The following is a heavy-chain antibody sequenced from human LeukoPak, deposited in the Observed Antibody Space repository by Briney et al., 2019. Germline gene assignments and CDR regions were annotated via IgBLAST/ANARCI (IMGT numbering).Heavy chain of an antibody. CDR3: ARDTYYYDSSGYPDAFDI. CDR1: GGSISSGDYY. D-gene: IGHD3-22*01. V-gene: IGHV4-30-4*08. CDR2: IYYSGSA. Sequence: SQTLSLTCTVSGGSISSGDYYWSWSRQPPGKGLEWIGYIYYSGSAYYNPSLKSRVTISVDTSKSQFSLKLSSVTAADTAVYYCARDTYYYDSSGYPDAFDIWGQGTMVTVSS. J-gene: IGHJ3*02.